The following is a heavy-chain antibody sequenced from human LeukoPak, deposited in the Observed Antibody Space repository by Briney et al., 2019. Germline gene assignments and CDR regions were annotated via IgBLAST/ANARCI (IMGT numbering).Heavy chain of an antibody. V-gene: IGHV3-48*03. CDR1: GFTFSSYE. J-gene: IGHJ5*02. D-gene: IGHD6-13*01. CDR2: IDSSGRTI. CDR3: ARGTYSSRWNGAINWFDP. Sequence: PGGSLRLSCAASGFTFSSYEMNWVRQAPGKGLEWVSYIDSSGRTIYYADSVKGRFTISRDNAKNSLYLQMNSLRAEDTAVYYCARGTYSSRWNGAINWFDPWGQGTLVTVSS.